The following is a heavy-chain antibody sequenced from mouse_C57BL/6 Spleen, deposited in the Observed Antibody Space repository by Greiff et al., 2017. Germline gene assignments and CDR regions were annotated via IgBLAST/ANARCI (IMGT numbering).Heavy chain of an antibody. J-gene: IGHJ3*01. CDR2: IWSDGST. D-gene: IGHD1-1*01. V-gene: IGHV2-6-1*01. CDR3: ARHDYYGSSPSWFAY. Sequence: VQRVESGPGLVAPSQSLSITCTVSGFSLTSYGVHWVRQPPGKGLEWLVVIWSDGSTTYNSALKSRLSISKDNAKSHVFLKMNSLQSVDTAMYYCARHDYYGSSPSWFAYWGQGTLVTVSA. CDR1: GFSLTSYG.